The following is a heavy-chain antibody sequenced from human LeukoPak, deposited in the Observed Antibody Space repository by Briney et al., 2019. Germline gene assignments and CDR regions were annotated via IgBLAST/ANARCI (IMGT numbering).Heavy chain of an antibody. Sequence: PGGSLRLSCAASEFSVGSNYMTWVRQAPGKGLEWVSLIYSGGSTYYADSVKGRFTISRDNSKNTLYLQMNSLRAGDTAVYYCARTIEMATISYFDYWGQGTLVTVSS. D-gene: IGHD5-24*01. CDR2: IYSGGST. CDR1: EFSVGSNY. CDR3: ARTIEMATISYFDY. V-gene: IGHV3-66*01. J-gene: IGHJ4*02.